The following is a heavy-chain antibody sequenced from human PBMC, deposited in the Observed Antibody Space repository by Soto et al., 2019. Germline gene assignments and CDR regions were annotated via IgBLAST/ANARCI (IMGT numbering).Heavy chain of an antibody. J-gene: IGHJ4*02. V-gene: IGHV1-58*01. Sequence: QMQLVQSGPEVKRPGTSVTVSCKASGFIFSNSAVQWVRQARGQRLEWIGWIVVGSGNTNYAQKFQGRVTITRDMSTSTAYMELSSLRSADTAVYYCAAVPSTVTSQYYFDYWGQGTLLTVSS. CDR1: GFIFSNSA. CDR2: IVVGSGNT. CDR3: AAVPSTVTSQYYFDY. D-gene: IGHD4-17*01.